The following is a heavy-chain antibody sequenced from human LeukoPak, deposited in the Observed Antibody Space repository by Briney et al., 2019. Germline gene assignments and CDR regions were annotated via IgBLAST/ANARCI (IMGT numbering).Heavy chain of an antibody. CDR3: ARGGLTGITIPYFDY. CDR1: GFTFRNYV. CDR2: IKEDGTRK. Sequence: GGSLRLSCAASGFTFRNYVIHWVRQAPGKGLEWVANIKEDGTRKNYMDSVKGRFTISRDNAKNSLYLQMSGLRAEDTAVYYCARGGLTGITIPYFDYWGQGTLVTVSS. D-gene: IGHD1-7*01. J-gene: IGHJ4*02. V-gene: IGHV3-7*01.